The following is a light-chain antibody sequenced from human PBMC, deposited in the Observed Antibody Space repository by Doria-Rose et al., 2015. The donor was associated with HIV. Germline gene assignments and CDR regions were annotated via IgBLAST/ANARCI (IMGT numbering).Light chain of an antibody. J-gene: IGKJ1*01. V-gene: IGKV3-20*01. CDR1: QSFSSTY. Sequence: TQSPGTLTLSPGERATLSCRASQSFSSTYLAWYRQKPGQAPSLLIYDGSTRATGIPDRFSASGSGTDFTLTINRLEPEDFALYYCHQYGTSWTFGQGTKVEIK. CDR2: DGS. CDR3: HQYGTSWT.